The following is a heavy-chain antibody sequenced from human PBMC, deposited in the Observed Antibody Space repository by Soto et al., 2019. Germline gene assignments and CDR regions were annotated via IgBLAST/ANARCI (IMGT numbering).Heavy chain of an antibody. J-gene: IGHJ4*02. V-gene: IGHV3-64D*08. D-gene: IGHD6-13*01. Sequence: GGSLRLSCSASGFTFSSYAMHWVRQAPGKGLEYVSAISSNGGSTYYADSVKGRFTISRDNSKNTLYLQMSSLRAEDTAVYYCVKDRDSSSWLRVFDYWGLGTLVTVSS. CDR3: VKDRDSSSWLRVFDY. CDR2: ISSNGGST. CDR1: GFTFSSYA.